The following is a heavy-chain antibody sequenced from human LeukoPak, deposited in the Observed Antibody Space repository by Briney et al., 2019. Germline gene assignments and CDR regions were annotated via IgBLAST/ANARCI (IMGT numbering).Heavy chain of an antibody. V-gene: IGHV3-49*04. CDR3: TRTYYYDSSGYYFD. CDR2: IRSKAYGGTT. Sequence: GGSLRLSCTASGFTFGDYAMSWVRQAPGKGLEWVGFIRSKAYGGTTEYAASVKGRFTISRDDSKSIAYLQMNSLKTEDTAVYYCTRTYYYDSSGYYFDWGQGTLVTVSS. J-gene: IGHJ4*02. CDR1: GFTFGDYA. D-gene: IGHD3-22*01.